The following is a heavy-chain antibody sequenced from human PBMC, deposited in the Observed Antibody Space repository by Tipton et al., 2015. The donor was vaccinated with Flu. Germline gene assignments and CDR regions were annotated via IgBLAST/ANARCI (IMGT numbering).Heavy chain of an antibody. CDR1: GGSISSGGYY. J-gene: IGHJ4*02. V-gene: IGHV4-31*03. Sequence: TLSLTCTVSGGSISSGGYYWSWIRQHPGKGLEWIGYIYYSGSTYYNPSLKSRVTISVDTSKNQFSLKLSSVTAADTAVYYCARDDCSSTSCYPDYWGQGTLVTVSS. D-gene: IGHD2-2*01. CDR3: ARDDCSSTSCYPDY. CDR2: IYYSGST.